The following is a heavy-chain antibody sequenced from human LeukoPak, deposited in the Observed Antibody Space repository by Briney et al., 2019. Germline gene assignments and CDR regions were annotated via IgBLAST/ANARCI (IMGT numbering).Heavy chain of an antibody. CDR1: GFTFSNHA. CDR2: IWYDGSNK. Sequence: GGSLRLSCVTSGFTFSNHAMHWVRQAPGKGLEWVAVIWYDGSNKYYADPVKGRFTISRDNSKNTLYLQMNSLRAEDTAVYYCARALYGSGSYYLFDYWGQGTLVTVSS. D-gene: IGHD3-10*01. CDR3: ARALYGSGSYYLFDY. V-gene: IGHV3-33*08. J-gene: IGHJ4*02.